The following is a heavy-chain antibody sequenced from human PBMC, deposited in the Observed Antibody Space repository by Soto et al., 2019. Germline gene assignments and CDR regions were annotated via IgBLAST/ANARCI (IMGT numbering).Heavy chain of an antibody. CDR2: IYRNDDK. CDR1: GFSLSTRGVG. CDR3: EQRKQLASFDY. Sequence: SGPPLANPPHPLTLPCTFSGFSLSTRGVGVGWIRQPPGKALEWLALIYRNDDKRYSLSRQSRLSIAKDNSKNQLVLTMANIEPVDISTYSSEQRKQLASFDYWGQGTLVTVSS. V-gene: IGHV2-5*01. J-gene: IGHJ4*02. D-gene: IGHD6-6*01.